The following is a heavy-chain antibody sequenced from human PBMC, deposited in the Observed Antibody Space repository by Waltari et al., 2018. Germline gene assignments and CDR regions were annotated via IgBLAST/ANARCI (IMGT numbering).Heavy chain of an antibody. Sequence: QVQLVQSGAEVKKPGASVKVSCKVSGYTLTALYMHWVRQAPGNGLERMGGFDPEDGETNNAQKFQGRVTMTEDTSTDTAYMELSSLRSEDTAVYYCAREGGSSFYYYGMDVWGQGTTVTVSS. J-gene: IGHJ6*02. V-gene: IGHV1-24*01. CDR1: GYTLTALY. CDR2: FDPEDGET. D-gene: IGHD1-26*01. CDR3: AREGGSSFYYYGMDV.